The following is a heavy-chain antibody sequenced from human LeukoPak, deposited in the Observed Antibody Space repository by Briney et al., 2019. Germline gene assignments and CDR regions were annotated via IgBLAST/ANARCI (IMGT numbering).Heavy chain of an antibody. Sequence: PGRSLRLSCTASGFTFGDYAMSWVRQAPGKGLEWVGFIRSKAYGGTTEYAASVKGRFTISRDDSKSIAYPQMNSLKTEDTAVYYCTRGTYSSSPWGQGTLVTVSS. V-gene: IGHV3-49*04. CDR2: IRSKAYGGTT. D-gene: IGHD6-6*01. CDR3: TRGTYSSSP. J-gene: IGHJ5*02. CDR1: GFTFGDYA.